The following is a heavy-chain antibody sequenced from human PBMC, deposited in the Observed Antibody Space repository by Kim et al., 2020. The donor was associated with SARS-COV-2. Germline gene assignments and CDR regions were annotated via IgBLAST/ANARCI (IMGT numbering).Heavy chain of an antibody. J-gene: IGHJ4*02. V-gene: IGHV3-11*05. CDR2: ISSSSSYT. CDR3: ARVITIFGVVSPTFDY. CDR1: GFTFSDYY. Sequence: GGYLRLSCAASGFTFSDYYMSWIRQAPGKGLEWVSYISSSSSYTNYADSVKGRFTISRDNAKNSLYLQMNSLRAEDTAVYYCARVITIFGVVSPTFDYWGQGTLVTVSA. D-gene: IGHD3-3*01.